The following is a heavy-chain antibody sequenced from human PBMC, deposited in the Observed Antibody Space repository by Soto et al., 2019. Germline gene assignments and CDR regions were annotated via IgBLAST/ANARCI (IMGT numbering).Heavy chain of an antibody. J-gene: IGHJ6*03. CDR2: INHSGST. CDR1: GGSFSGYY. D-gene: IGHD2-2*01. CDR3: ARGFYCSSTSCYFRRGNYYMDV. V-gene: IGHV4-34*01. Sequence: SETLSLTCAVYGGSFSGYYWSWIRQPPGKGLEWIGEINHSGSTNYNPSLKSRVTISVDTSKNQFSLKLSSVTAADTAVYYCARGFYCSSTSCYFRRGNYYMDVWGKGTTVTVSS.